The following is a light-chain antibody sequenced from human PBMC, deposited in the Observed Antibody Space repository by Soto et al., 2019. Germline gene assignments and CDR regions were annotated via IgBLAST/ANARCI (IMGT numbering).Light chain of an antibody. CDR2: EDD. CDR3: QSYDSTTVV. V-gene: IGLV6-57*01. Sequence: NFMLTQPHSVSESPGKTVTISCTRSSGSIASYFVQWYQQRPGSSPTTVIYEDDQRPSGVPDRFSGSIDSSSNSASLTISGLMTDDEADYYCQSYDSTTVVFGGGTKLTVL. J-gene: IGLJ2*01. CDR1: SGSIASYF.